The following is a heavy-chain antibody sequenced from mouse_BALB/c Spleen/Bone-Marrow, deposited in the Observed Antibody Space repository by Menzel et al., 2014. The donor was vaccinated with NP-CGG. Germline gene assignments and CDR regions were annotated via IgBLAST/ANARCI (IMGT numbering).Heavy chain of an antibody. Sequence: GKLMESGPGLVAPSQSLSITCTTSGFSLTSYGVHWVRQPPGKGLEWLVVIWSDGSTTYNSALKSRLSISKDNFKSXVFLKMNSLQTDDTAMYYCARHYYSSSYWYCDVWGAGTTVTVSS. J-gene: IGHJ1*01. D-gene: IGHD1-1*01. V-gene: IGHV2-6-1*01. CDR3: ARHYYSSSYWYCDV. CDR1: GFSLTSYG. CDR2: IWSDGST.